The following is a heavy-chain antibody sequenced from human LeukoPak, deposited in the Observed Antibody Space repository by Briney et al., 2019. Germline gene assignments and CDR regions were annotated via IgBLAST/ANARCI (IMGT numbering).Heavy chain of an antibody. J-gene: IGHJ4*02. CDR3: AAPSRIQLDY. D-gene: IGHD5-18*01. Sequence: SVKVSCKASGFTFTSSAVQWVRQARGRRLEWIGWIVVGSGNTNYAQMFQGRVTITRDMSTSTAYMELSSLRSEDTAVYYCAAPSRIQLDYWGQGTLVTVPS. V-gene: IGHV1-58*01. CDR2: IVVGSGNT. CDR1: GFTFTSSA.